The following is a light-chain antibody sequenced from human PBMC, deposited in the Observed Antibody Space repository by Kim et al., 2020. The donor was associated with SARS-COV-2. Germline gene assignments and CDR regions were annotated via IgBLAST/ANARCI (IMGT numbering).Light chain of an antibody. CDR2: DAS. V-gene: IGKV3-11*01. CDR3: QQRSNWLVT. Sequence: LSPGERATISCRASQSVSSYLAWYQQKPGQAPRLLIYDASNRATGIPARFSGSGSGTGFTLTISSLEPEDFAVYYCQQRSNWLVTFGPGTKVDIK. CDR1: QSVSSY. J-gene: IGKJ3*01.